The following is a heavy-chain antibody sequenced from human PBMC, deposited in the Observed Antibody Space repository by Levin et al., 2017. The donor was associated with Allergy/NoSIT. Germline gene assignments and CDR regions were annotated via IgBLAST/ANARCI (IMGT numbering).Heavy chain of an antibody. Sequence: SCNVSGASITSFNWSWIRQPPGKGLEWIGHIYYIRTTVYNPSLKSRVTMSVDTSNNQSSLKLTSVTAADTAIFYCATEQYGSWSYGWFDPWGRGTLVTVSS. V-gene: IGHV4-59*01. D-gene: IGHD3-10*01. CDR2: IYYIRTT. J-gene: IGHJ5*02. CDR3: ATEQYGSWSYGWFDP. CDR1: GASITSFN.